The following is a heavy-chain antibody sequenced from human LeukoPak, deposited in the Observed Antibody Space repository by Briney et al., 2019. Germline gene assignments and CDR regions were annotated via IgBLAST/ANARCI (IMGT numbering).Heavy chain of an antibody. CDR1: GYTFTSYY. D-gene: IGHD4-17*01. V-gene: IGHV1-46*01. J-gene: IGHJ4*02. Sequence: ASVKVPCKASGYTFTSYYMHWVRQAPGQGLEWMGIINPSGGSTSYAQKFQGRVTMTRDTSTSTVYMELSGLRSEDTAVYYCARDRRYGDYRSSFGYWGQGTLVTVSS. CDR2: INPSGGST. CDR3: ARDRRYGDYRSSFGY.